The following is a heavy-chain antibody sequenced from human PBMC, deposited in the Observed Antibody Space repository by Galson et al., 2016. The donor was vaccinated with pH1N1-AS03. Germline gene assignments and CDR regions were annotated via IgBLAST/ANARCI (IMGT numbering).Heavy chain of an antibody. D-gene: IGHD3-22*01. CDR1: GGNFRTHP. Sequence: SVKVSCKASGGNFRTHPISWVRQVPGQGLEWMGGIMPVFGPAKYAQKFQGRVTISADESTSTAYMELNNLRPEDTAVYYCATDHYETSDFRGAWDYWGQGTPVTVSS. CDR3: ATDHYETSDFRGAWDY. V-gene: IGHV1-69*13. CDR2: IMPVFGPA. J-gene: IGHJ4*02.